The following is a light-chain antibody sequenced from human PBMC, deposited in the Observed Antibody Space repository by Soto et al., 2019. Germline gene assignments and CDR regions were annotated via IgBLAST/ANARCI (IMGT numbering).Light chain of an antibody. CDR3: ISYTTISTYV. CDR2: DVS. Sequence: QSALTQPASLSGSPGQSSAISCTGTSSDVGSYNYVSWYQHHPGKAPKVMIYDVSSRPSGVSNRFSGSKSGNTASLTISGLQAEDEADYYCISYTTISTYVFGTGTKVTVL. CDR1: SSDVGSYNY. V-gene: IGLV2-14*03. J-gene: IGLJ1*01.